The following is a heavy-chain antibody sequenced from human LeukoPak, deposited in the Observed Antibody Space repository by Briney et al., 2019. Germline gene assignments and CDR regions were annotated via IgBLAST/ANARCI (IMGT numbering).Heavy chain of an antibody. CDR1: GGSVSDYY. CDR2: IYYTGST. V-gene: IGHV4-59*02. D-gene: IGHD7-27*01. J-gene: IGHJ4*02. CDR3: ASRKLGNDY. Sequence: SETLSLTCTLSGGSVSDYYWSWLRQSPGKGVEWIGYIYYTGSTTYNPSLKSRVTISADTSKEQFSLKLSSVTAADTAVYYCASRKLGNDYWGQGTLVTVSS.